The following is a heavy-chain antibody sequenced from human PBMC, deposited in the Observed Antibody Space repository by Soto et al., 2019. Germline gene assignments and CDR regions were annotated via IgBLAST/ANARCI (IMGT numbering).Heavy chain of an antibody. CDR1: GGSISSYY. Sequence: SETLSLTCTVSGGSISSYYWSWIRQPPGKGLEWIGYIYYIGSTNYNPSLKSRVTISLDTSKNQFSLKLSSVIAADTAVYYCASGYCSGGSCYSFDYWGQGTLVTVSS. V-gene: IGHV4-59*08. CDR2: IYYIGST. D-gene: IGHD2-15*01. CDR3: ASGYCSGGSCYSFDY. J-gene: IGHJ4*02.